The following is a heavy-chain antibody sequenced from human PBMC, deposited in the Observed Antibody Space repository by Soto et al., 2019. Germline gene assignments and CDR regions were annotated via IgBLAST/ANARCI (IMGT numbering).Heavy chain of an antibody. Sequence: ASVKVSCKASGYTFTSYYMHWVRQAPGQGLEWMGIINPSGGSTSYAQKFQGRVTMTRDTSTSTVYMELSSLRSEDTAVYYCARDPGSIVVVPAAIQSWFDPWGQGTLVTGSS. CDR1: GYTFTSYY. J-gene: IGHJ5*02. D-gene: IGHD2-2*01. CDR2: INPSGGST. CDR3: ARDPGSIVVVPAAIQSWFDP. V-gene: IGHV1-46*03.